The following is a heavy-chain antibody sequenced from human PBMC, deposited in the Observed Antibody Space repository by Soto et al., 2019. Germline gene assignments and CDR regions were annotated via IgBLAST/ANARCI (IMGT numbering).Heavy chain of an antibody. Sequence: PGGSLRLSCTASGFTFADYALNWFREAPGKGLEWVAIIRSKDYGEAKDYAASVKGRFTISRDDSKNIAYLQMNSLKTEDTAVYYCTRGSVSLDDWGQGAQVTVSS. V-gene: IGHV3-49*03. CDR1: GFTFADYA. CDR3: TRGSVSLDD. J-gene: IGHJ4*02. CDR2: IRSKDYGEAK.